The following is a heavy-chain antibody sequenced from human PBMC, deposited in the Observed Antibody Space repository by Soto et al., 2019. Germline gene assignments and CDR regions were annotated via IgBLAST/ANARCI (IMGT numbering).Heavy chain of an antibody. CDR3: ARQVEVTYFDY. J-gene: IGHJ4*02. V-gene: IGHV4-39*01. Sequence: QLHLQESGPGLLKPSETLSLTCTVSGGSISSSAYYWGWIRQPPGKRLEWIARISYSGSTYYNPSLKSRGTISVDTSKNQFSLKLRSMTAADTAVYYCARQVEVTYFDYWGQGTLVTVSS. D-gene: IGHD1-1*01. CDR1: GGSISSSAYY. CDR2: ISYSGST.